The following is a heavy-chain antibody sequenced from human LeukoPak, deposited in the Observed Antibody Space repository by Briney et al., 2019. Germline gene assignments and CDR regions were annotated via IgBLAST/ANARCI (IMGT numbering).Heavy chain of an antibody. CDR1: GFTFSSYE. V-gene: IGHV3-48*03. Sequence: GGSLRLSCAASGFTFSSYEMNWVRQAPGKGLEWVSYISSSGSTIYYADSVKGRFTISRDNSKNTLYLQMNSLRAEDTAVYYCARESFAARWDWGQGTLVTVSS. CDR2: ISSSGSTI. D-gene: IGHD6-6*01. J-gene: IGHJ4*02. CDR3: ARESFAARWD.